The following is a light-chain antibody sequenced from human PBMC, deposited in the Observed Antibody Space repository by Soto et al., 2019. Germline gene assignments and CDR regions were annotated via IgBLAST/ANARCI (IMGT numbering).Light chain of an antibody. CDR3: AAWDDSLRGRV. J-gene: IGLJ2*01. CDR1: SSNIGSNY. CDR2: RNN. V-gene: IGLV1-47*01. Sequence: QSVLTQPPSASRTPGQRVTISCSGSSSNIGSNYVYWYQQLPGTAPKLLIYRNNQRPSGVPDRFSGSKSGTSASLAISGLRSEDEADYYCAAWDDSLRGRVFGGGTKLTVL.